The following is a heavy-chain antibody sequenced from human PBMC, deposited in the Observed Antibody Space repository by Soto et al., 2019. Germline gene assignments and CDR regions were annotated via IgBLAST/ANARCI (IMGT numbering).Heavy chain of an antibody. J-gene: IGHJ5*02. D-gene: IGHD1-26*01. CDR2: IYYSGST. Sequence: PSETPSLTCTVSGGSISSSSYYWGWIRQPPGKGLEWIGSIYYSGSTYYNPSLKSRVTISVDTSKNQFSLKLSSVTAADTAVYYCARPSAAVGWFDPWGQGTLVTVSS. V-gene: IGHV4-39*01. CDR1: GGSISSSSYY. CDR3: ARPSAAVGWFDP.